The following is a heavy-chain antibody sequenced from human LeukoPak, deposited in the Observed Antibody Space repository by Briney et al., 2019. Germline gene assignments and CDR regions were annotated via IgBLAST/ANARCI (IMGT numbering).Heavy chain of an antibody. CDR3: AGDRSWFDP. CDR2: ISASGST. J-gene: IGHJ5*02. Sequence: NPSETLSLTCTVSGGSISSGGYYWSWIRQPAGKGLEWIGRISASGSTNYNPSLKSRVTMSVDTSKNQFSLKLSSVTAADTAVYYCAGDRSWFDPWGQGTLVTVSS. CDR1: GGSISSGGYY. V-gene: IGHV4-61*02.